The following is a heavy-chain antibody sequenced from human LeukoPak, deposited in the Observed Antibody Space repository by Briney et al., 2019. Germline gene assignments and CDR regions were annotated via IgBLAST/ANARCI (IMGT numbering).Heavy chain of an antibody. Sequence: GGSLRLSCAASGFTFSSYSMNWVRQAPGKGLEWVSYISSSSSTIYYADSVKGRFTISRDNAKNSLYLQMNSLRAEDTAVYYCARVGATPGTLSDAFDIWGQGTMVTVSS. CDR3: ARVGATPGTLSDAFDI. D-gene: IGHD1-26*01. J-gene: IGHJ3*02. CDR2: ISSSSSTI. V-gene: IGHV3-48*01. CDR1: GFTFSSYS.